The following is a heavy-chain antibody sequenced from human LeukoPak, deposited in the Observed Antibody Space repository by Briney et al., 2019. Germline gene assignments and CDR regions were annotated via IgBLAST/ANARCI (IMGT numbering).Heavy chain of an antibody. Sequence: GGSLRLSCAASGFTFSSYWMHWVRQAPGKGPVWVSRINSDGSSASYADSVKGRFTISRDNAKNTLYLQMNSLRAEDTAVYYCARMYSSGWYDYWGQGTLVTVSS. V-gene: IGHV3-74*01. CDR2: INSDGSSA. CDR3: ARMYSSGWYDY. CDR1: GFTFSSYW. J-gene: IGHJ4*02. D-gene: IGHD6-19*01.